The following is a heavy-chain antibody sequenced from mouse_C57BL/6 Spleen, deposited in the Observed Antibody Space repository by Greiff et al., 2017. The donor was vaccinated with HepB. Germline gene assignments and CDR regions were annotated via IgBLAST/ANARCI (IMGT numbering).Heavy chain of an antibody. CDR1: GYAFSSSW. J-gene: IGHJ3*01. CDR3: ARQLGHLAY. CDR2: IYPGDGDT. D-gene: IGHD4-1*02. Sequence: QVQLQQSGPELVKPGASVKISCKASGYAFSSSWMNWVKQRPGKGLEWIGRIYPGDGDTNYNGKFKGKATLTADKSSSTAYMQLSSLTSEDSAVYFCARQLGHLAYWGQGTLVTVSA. V-gene: IGHV1-82*01.